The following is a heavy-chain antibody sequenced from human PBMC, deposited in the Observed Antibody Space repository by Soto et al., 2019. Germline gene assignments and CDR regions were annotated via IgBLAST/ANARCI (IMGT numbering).Heavy chain of an antibody. CDR1: GFTFSQFG. CDR2: ISYDGSIR. CDR3: ARNCGPRMSREVMTDDFDY. J-gene: IGHJ4*02. V-gene: IGHV3-30-3*01. D-gene: IGHD3-10*01. Sequence: QVHLIESGGGVVQPGTSLKLSCAASGFTFSQFGMHWVRQAPGKGLEWLAVISYDGSIRYYADSVRGRFSIFRDNSDRMVHLQMNRLRLEDTALYYCARNCGPRMSREVMTDDFDYWGQGTLVTVSS.